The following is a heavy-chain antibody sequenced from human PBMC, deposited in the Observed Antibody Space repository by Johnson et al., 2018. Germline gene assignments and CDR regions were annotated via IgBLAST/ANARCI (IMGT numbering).Heavy chain of an antibody. Sequence: QVQLVQSGAEVKKXGSSVKVSCKASGGTFSSYAISWVRQAPGQGLEWMGGIIPIFHAPNYAQKFQGRVTMTRDTSTSTGYMELSSRRSEDPARYYCARETEQWDLLGYFQDWGQGTLVTVSS. V-gene: IGHV1-69*05. J-gene: IGHJ1*01. CDR2: IIPIFHAP. CDR3: ARETEQWDLLGYFQD. CDR1: GGTFSSYA. D-gene: IGHD1-26*01.